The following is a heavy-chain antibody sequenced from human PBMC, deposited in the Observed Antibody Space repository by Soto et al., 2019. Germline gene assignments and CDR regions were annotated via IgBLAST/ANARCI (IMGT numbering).Heavy chain of an antibody. V-gene: IGHV3-11*01. CDR3: ARDYGSGSFFTGRYYYYMDV. Sequence: QVQLVESGGGLGKPGGSLRLSWAASGCTFSDYYMSWIRHAPGKGLVWVSYISSRGSTIYYADSVKGRFTISRDNAKNSLYLQMNSLRAEDTAVYYCARDYGSGSFFTGRYYYYMDVWGKGTTVTVSS. D-gene: IGHD3-10*01. CDR2: ISSRGSTI. J-gene: IGHJ6*03. CDR1: GCTFSDYY.